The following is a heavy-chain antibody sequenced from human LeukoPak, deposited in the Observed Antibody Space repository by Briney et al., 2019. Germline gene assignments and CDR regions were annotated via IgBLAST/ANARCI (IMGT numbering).Heavy chain of an antibody. CDR1: GYTFTSYD. V-gene: IGHV1-8*01. CDR2: MNPNSGNT. CDR3: ASSYSVTYYYYYGMDV. J-gene: IGHJ6*02. D-gene: IGHD1-26*01. Sequence: ASVKVSCKASGYTFTSYDINWVRQATGQGLEWMGWMNPNSGNTGYAQKFQGRVTMTRNTSISTAYMELSSLRSEDTAVYYCASSYSVTYYYYYGMDVWAKGPRSPSP.